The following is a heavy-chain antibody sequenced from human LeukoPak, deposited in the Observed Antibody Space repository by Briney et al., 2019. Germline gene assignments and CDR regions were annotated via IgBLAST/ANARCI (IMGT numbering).Heavy chain of an antibody. V-gene: IGHV3-7*01. J-gene: IGHJ4*02. CDR2: IKQDGSEK. CDR1: GFTFSSYW. CDR3: ARGPNYYDSSGSYLDY. Sequence: PGGSLRLSCAASGFTFSSYWMSSVREAPGKGVEGVAHIKQDGSEKYYVDSVKGRFTISRDNAKNSLYLQMNSLRAEDTAVYYCARGPNYYDSSGSYLDYWGQGTLVTVSS. D-gene: IGHD3-22*01.